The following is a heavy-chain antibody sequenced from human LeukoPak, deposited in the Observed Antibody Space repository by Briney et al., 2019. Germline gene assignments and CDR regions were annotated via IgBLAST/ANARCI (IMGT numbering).Heavy chain of an antibody. CDR2: IYSGGST. D-gene: IGHD4-17*01. CDR3: AREGEDYAPPN. J-gene: IGHJ4*02. V-gene: IGHV3-53*01. Sequence: TGGSLRLSCAASGFTVSSNYMSWVRQAPGKGLEWVSVIYSGGSTYYADSVKGRFTISRDNSKNTLYLQMNSLRAEDTAVYYCAREGEDYAPPNWGQGTLVTVSS. CDR1: GFTVSSNY.